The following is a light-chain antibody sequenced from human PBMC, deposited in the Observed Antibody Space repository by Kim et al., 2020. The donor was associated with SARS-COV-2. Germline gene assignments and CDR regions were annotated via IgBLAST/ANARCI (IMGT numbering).Light chain of an antibody. V-gene: IGKV1-5*03. CDR2: KAS. J-gene: IGKJ1*01. Sequence: SASVGDRVTFTCRARQSISYWLAWYQQKPGKAPKLLIYKASSLDSGVPSRFSGSGTGTEFTLTISSLQSDDFATYYCQQYKSYSTFGQGTKVEIK. CDR3: QQYKSYST. CDR1: QSISYW.